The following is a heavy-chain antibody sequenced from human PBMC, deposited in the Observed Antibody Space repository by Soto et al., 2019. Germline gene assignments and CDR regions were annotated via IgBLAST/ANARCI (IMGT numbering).Heavy chain of an antibody. D-gene: IGHD5-18*01. V-gene: IGHV3-21*01. J-gene: IGHJ4*02. CDR1: GFTFSSYS. CDR2: ISSSSSYI. Sequence: EVQLVESGGGLVKPGGSLRLSCAASGFTFSSYSMNWVRQAPGKGLEWVSSISSSSSYIYYADSVKGRFTISRDNAKNSMYLQMNSLRDEDTAVYYCARDLYSYGSWVVDYWGQGTLVTVSS. CDR3: ARDLYSYGSWVVDY.